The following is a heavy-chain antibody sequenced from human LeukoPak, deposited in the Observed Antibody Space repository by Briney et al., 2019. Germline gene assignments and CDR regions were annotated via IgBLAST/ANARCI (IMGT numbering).Heavy chain of an antibody. V-gene: IGHV4-59*01. CDR1: GVSISSCY. J-gene: IGHJ3*02. D-gene: IGHD3-22*01. Sequence: SETLPLTCTVSGVSISSCYWSWIRQPPGKGLEWIGHISDSGDTNYNPSLKSRVTISVDTSKKHFSLKLSSVTTADTAVYYSARDSYYDTSGYFNDTFDMWGQGTLVTVSS. CDR2: ISDSGDT. CDR3: ARDSYYDTSGYFNDTFDM.